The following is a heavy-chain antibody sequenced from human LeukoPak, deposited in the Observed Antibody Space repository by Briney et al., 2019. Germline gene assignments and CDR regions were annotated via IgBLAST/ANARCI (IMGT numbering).Heavy chain of an antibody. D-gene: IGHD6-19*01. Sequence: PGGSLRLSCAASGFTFSDYYMSLIRQAPGKGLEWVSYISSTSTYTNYADSVKGRFTISRDNAKNSLYLQMSSLRAEDTAVYYCAREYRFSGGWYTWFDSWGQGTLVTVSS. CDR2: ISSTSTYT. V-gene: IGHV3-11*06. CDR1: GFTFSDYY. CDR3: AREYRFSGGWYTWFDS. J-gene: IGHJ5*01.